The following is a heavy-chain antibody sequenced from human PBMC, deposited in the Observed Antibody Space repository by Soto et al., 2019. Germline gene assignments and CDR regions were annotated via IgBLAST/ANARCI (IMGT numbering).Heavy chain of an antibody. CDR2: ISPYNDDT. D-gene: IGHD2-15*01. CDR3: ARECCSGCICYGVDP. V-gene: IGHV1-18*01. CDR1: GYTFTDFG. J-gene: IGHJ5*02. Sequence: QVQLVQSGAEVKEPGASVKVSCKASGYTFTDFGVSWERQAPGQGLEWMGWISPYNDDTKYTQKRQGRVTMTRATSTGKAFRERRSVRSDDTGVYYCARECCSGCICYGVDPWGQGTLVTVSS.